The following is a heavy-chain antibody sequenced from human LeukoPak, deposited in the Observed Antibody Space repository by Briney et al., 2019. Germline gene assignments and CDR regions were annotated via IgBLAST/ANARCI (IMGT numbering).Heavy chain of an antibody. J-gene: IGHJ1*01. CDR2: INSNSGGT. CDR1: GYTFTGYY. D-gene: IGHD6-13*01. CDR3: AREGGYSSSWYWYFQH. Sequence: ASVKVSCKASGYTFTGYYMHWVRQAPGQGLEWMGWINSNSGGTNYAQKFQGRVTMTRDTSISTAYMELSRLRSDDTAVYYCAREGGYSSSWYWYFQHWGQGTLVTVSS. V-gene: IGHV1-2*02.